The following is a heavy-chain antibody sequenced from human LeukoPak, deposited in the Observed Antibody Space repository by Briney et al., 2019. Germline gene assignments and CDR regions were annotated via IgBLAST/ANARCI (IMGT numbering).Heavy chain of an antibody. Sequence: RRGESLKISCEGSGFNFARYWIGWVRQMPGKGLDYMGIIYIGHSDARYSPSFQGHVTMSADKSTGTAFLQWSSLQASDSGIYYCARLIEWYFDLWGRGTLVTVSS. CDR1: GFNFARYW. CDR3: ARLIEWYFDL. D-gene: IGHD5-24*01. J-gene: IGHJ2*01. V-gene: IGHV5-51*01. CDR2: IYIGHSDA.